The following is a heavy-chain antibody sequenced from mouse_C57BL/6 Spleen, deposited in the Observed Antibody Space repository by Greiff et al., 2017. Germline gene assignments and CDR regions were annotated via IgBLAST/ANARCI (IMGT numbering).Heavy chain of an antibody. CDR1: GYTFTDYE. D-gene: IGHD1-1*01. Sequence: QVQLQQSGAELVRPGASVTLSCTASGYTFTDYEMHWVKQTPVHGLEWIGAIDPETGGTAYNQKFKGKAILTADKSSSTAYMELRSLTSEDSAVYYGTRFDTVVGRGFAYWGQGTLVTVSA. CDR2: IDPETGGT. CDR3: TRFDTVVGRGFAY. V-gene: IGHV1-15*01. J-gene: IGHJ3*01.